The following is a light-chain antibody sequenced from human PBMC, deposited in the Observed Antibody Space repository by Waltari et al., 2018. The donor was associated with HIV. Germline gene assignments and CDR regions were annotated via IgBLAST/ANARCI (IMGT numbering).Light chain of an antibody. J-gene: IGLJ2*01. V-gene: IGLV2-14*01. CDR2: EVS. CDR1: SSDVGGYNY. Sequence: QSALTQPASVSGSPGQSITISCTGTSSDVGGYNYVFWYQQHPGKAPKLMIYEVSNRPSGVSNRFSGSNAGNTASLTISGLQAEDEADYYCSSYTSSSSVVFGGGTKLTVL. CDR3: SSYTSSSSVV.